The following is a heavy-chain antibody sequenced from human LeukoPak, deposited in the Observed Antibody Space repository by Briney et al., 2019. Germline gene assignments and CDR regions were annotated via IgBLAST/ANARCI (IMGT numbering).Heavy chain of an antibody. J-gene: IGHJ4*02. CDR1: GGSISSSSYY. CDR2: IYYSGST. D-gene: IGHD6-13*01. CDR3: AKALSSALYSSSWYPFDY. V-gene: IGHV4-39*01. Sequence: SETLSLTCTVSGGSISSSSYYWGWIRQPPGKGLEWIGSIYYSGSTYYNPSLKSRVTISVDTSKNQFSLRLSSVTAADTAVYYCAKALSSALYSSSWYPFDYWGQGTLVTVSS.